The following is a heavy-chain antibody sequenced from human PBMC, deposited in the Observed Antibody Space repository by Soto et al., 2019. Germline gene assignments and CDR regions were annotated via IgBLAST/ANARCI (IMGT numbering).Heavy chain of an antibody. V-gene: IGHV1-69*13. CDR3: AKERDNWNYFPADS. D-gene: IGHD1-7*01. CDR1: GGTFSSYA. CDR2: IIPIFGTA. J-gene: IGHJ4*02. Sequence: ASVKVSCKASGGTFSSYAISWVRQAPGQGLEWMGGIIPIFGTANYAQKFQGRVTITADESTSTAYMELSSLTAEDTAVYFCAKERDNWNYFPADSWGQGTVVTVSS.